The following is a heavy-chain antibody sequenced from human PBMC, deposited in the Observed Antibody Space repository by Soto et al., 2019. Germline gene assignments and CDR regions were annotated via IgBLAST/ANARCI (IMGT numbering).Heavy chain of an antibody. CDR2: ISYDEINK. J-gene: IGHJ4*02. D-gene: IGHD1-1*01. CDR1: GFTFSSYG. V-gene: IGHV3-30*18. CDR3: AKSVYNWNDGFFDY. Sequence: QVQLVESGGGGVQPGRSLRLSCAASGFTFSSYGMHWVRQAPGKGLEWVAIISYDEINKYYADSVKGRFTISRDNSKNTLYLQINGLGAEDTAVYYCAKSVYNWNDGFFDYWGQGTLVTVSS.